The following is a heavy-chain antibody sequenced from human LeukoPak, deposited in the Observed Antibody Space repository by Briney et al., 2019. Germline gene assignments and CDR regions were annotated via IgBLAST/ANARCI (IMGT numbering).Heavy chain of an antibody. Sequence: QSGGSLRLSCAASGITFSSYWMHWVRQAPGKGLVWVSRIHPDGINTYYADSVKGRFTISRDNAKNTLYLQMNSLRAEDTAIYYCAREFYDWGQGTLVSVSS. D-gene: IGHD3-16*01. CDR2: IHPDGINT. J-gene: IGHJ1*01. V-gene: IGHV3-74*01. CDR3: AREFYD. CDR1: GITFSSYW.